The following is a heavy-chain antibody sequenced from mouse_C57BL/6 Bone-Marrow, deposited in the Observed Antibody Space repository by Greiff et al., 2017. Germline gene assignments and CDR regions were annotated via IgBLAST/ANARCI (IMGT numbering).Heavy chain of an antibody. V-gene: IGHV1-4*01. CDR1: GYTFTSYT. CDR3: ARGQYSNYVFAY. CDR2: INPSSGYT. J-gene: IGHJ3*01. Sequence: QVQLKESGAELARPGASVKMSCKASGYTFTSYTMHWVKQRPGQGLEWIGYINPSSGYTKYNQKFKDKATLTADKSSSTAYMQLSSLTSEDSAVYYCARGQYSNYVFAYWGQGTLVTVSA. D-gene: IGHD2-5*01.